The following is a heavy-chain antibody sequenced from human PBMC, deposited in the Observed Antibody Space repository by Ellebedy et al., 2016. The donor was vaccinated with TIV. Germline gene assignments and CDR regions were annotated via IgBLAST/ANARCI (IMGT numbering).Heavy chain of an antibody. CDR3: ARTYSSGWATGLYFDY. D-gene: IGHD6-19*01. Sequence: MPSETLSLTCAVYGGSFSGYYWSWIRQPPGKGLEWIGEITHSGSTNYNPSLKSRVTISVDTSKNHFSLKLSSVTAADTAVYYCARTYSSGWATGLYFDYWGQGTLVTVSS. J-gene: IGHJ4*02. CDR1: GGSFSGYY. V-gene: IGHV4-34*01. CDR2: ITHSGST.